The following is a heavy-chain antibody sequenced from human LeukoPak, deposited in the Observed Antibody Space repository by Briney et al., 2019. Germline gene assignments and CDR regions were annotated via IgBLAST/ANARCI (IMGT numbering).Heavy chain of an antibody. Sequence: ASETLSLTCTVSGGSISSYYWSWIRQPPGKGLEWIGYINYSGSADYNPSLKSGVTISVDTSKNEFSLKLTSVTAADTAVYYCARHGSGGTRKAFDVWGQGTMVTVSS. V-gene: IGHV4-59*08. CDR1: GGSISSYY. D-gene: IGHD2-15*01. CDR2: INYSGSA. CDR3: ARHGSGGTRKAFDV. J-gene: IGHJ3*01.